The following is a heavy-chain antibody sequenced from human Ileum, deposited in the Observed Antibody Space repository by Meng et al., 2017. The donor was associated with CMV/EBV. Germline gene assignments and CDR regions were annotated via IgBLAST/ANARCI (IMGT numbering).Heavy chain of an antibody. Sequence: SVKVSCKASGGTFSSYAISWVRQAPGQGLEWMGGIIPIYGTANYAQKFQGRVTITTDESTSTAYMEVGSLRSEDKAVYYCAGFSGYDLYFDYWGQGTLVTGSS. V-gene: IGHV1-69*05. CDR3: AGFSGYDLYFDY. J-gene: IGHJ4*02. D-gene: IGHD5-12*01. CDR2: IIPIYGTA. CDR1: GGTFSSYA.